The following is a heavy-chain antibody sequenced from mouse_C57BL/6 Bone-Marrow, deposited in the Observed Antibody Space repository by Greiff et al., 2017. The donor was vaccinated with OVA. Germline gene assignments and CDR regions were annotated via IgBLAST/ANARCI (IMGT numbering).Heavy chain of an antibody. CDR3: ARKVAYES. CDR1: GYTFTSYW. V-gene: IGHV1-69*01. J-gene: IGHJ3*01. Sequence: QVQLQQSGAELVMPGASVKLSCKASGYTFTSYWMHWVKQRPGQGLEWIGEIDPSASYTNYNQKFKGKSTLTVDKSSSTAYMQLSSLTSEDSAVYYCARKVAYESWGQGNLITVSA. CDR2: IDPSASYT. D-gene: IGHD1-1*02.